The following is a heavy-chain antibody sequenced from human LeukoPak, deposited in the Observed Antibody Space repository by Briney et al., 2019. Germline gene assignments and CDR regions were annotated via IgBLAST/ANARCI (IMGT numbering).Heavy chain of an antibody. CDR2: IYYSGTT. V-gene: IGHV4-59*01. CDR1: GGSFSSYY. CDR3: ARELRWGNSIDY. D-gene: IGHD4-23*01. Sequence: SETLSLTCTISGGSFSSYYWSWIRQPPGKGLEWIGYIYYSGTTNYNPSLRSRVTISIDTSKNQFSLKLSSVTAADTAVYYCARELRWGNSIDYWGQGTLVTVSS. J-gene: IGHJ4*02.